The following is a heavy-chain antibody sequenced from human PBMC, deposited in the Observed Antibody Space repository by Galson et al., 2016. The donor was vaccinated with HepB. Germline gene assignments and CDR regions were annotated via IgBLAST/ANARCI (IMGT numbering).Heavy chain of an antibody. CDR3: ARGLVMFQGAGGFDY. D-gene: IGHD3-10*01. CDR2: ISSRSSNI. V-gene: IGHV3-21*01. J-gene: IGHJ4*02. Sequence: SLRLSCAASGFSFSSYSMNWVRQAPGKGLEWVSLISSRSSNIYYADSVKGRFTISRDNAKNSLYLQMNSLRAEDTAVYYCARGLVMFQGAGGFDYWGQGTLVTVSS. CDR1: GFSFSSYS.